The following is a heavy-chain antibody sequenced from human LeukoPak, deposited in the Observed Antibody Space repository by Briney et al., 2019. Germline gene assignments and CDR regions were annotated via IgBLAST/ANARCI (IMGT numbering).Heavy chain of an antibody. CDR3: ARAHSSSWLCPYAGCWFDP. V-gene: IGHV1-8*01. J-gene: IGHJ5*02. D-gene: IGHD6-13*01. CDR1: GYTFTSYD. CDR2: MNPNSGNT. Sequence: ASVKVSCKASGYTFTSYDINWVRQATGQGLEWMGWMNPNSGNTGYAQKFQGRVTMTRNTSISTAYMELSSLRSEDTAVYYCARAHSSSWLCPYAGCWFDPWGQGTLVTVSS.